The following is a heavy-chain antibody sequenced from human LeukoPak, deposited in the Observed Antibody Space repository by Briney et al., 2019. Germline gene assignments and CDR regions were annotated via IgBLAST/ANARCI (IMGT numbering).Heavy chain of an antibody. CDR1: GFTFSSYE. V-gene: IGHV3-48*03. Sequence: PGGSLRLSCAASGFTFSSYEMNWVRQAPRKGVEWVSYISSSDSTIYYADSVKGRFTISRDNAKNSLYLQMNSLRAEDTAVYYCARPPAGSYSREDYWGQGTLVTVSS. J-gene: IGHJ4*02. CDR2: ISSSDSTI. D-gene: IGHD1-26*01. CDR3: ARPPAGSYSREDY.